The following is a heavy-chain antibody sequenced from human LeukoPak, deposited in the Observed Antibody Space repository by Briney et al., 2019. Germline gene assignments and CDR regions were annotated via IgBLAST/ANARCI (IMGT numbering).Heavy chain of an antibody. CDR3: AKEDRVVREVIIGY. J-gene: IGHJ4*02. CDR1: GFTFSSYG. V-gene: IGHV3-30*18. CDR2: ISYDGSNK. D-gene: IGHD3-10*01. Sequence: GGSLRLSCAASGFTFSSYGMHWVRQAPGKGLEWVAVISYDGSNKYYADSVKGRFTISRDNSKNTLYLQMNSLRAEDTAVYYCAKEDRVVREVIIGYWGQGTLVTVSS.